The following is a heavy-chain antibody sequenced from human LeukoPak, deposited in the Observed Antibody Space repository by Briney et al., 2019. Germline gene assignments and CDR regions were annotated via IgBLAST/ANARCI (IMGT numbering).Heavy chain of an antibody. CDR2: IYYSGST. CDR3: ARSLGSGY. V-gene: IGHV4-59*08. D-gene: IGHD1-26*01. J-gene: IGHJ4*02. Sequence: SETLSLTCTVSGGSISSYYWSWIRQPPGKGLEWIGYIYYSGSTNYNPSLKSRVTISVDTSKNQFSLKLSSVTAADTAVYYCARSLGSGYWGQGTLVTVSS. CDR1: GGSISSYY.